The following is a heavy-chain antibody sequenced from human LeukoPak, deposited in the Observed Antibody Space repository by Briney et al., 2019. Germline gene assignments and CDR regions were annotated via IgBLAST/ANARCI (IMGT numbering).Heavy chain of an antibody. CDR3: AKEYTGTFSPFPSYFDN. D-gene: IGHD1-26*01. CDR2: IRSKANSYAT. Sequence: GGSLRLSCAASGFTFSGSAMHWVRQASGKGLEWVGRIRSKANSYATAYAASVKGRFTISRDDSKNTAYLQMNSLKTEDTAVYYCAKEYTGTFSPFPSYFDNWGQGTLVTVSS. V-gene: IGHV3-73*01. J-gene: IGHJ4*02. CDR1: GFTFSGSA.